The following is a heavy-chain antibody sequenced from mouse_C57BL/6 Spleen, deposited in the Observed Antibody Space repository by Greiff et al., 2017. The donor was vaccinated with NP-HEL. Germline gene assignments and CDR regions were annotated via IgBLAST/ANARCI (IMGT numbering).Heavy chain of an antibody. CDR3: ARSTTVMDY. Sequence: VQLQQSGPELVKPGASVKISCKASGYAFSSSWMNWVKQRPGKGLEWIGRIYPGDGDTNYNGKFKGKATLTADKSSSTAYMQLSSLTSEDSAVYFCARSTTVMDYWGQGTPVTVSS. V-gene: IGHV1-82*01. CDR1: GYAFSSSW. CDR2: IYPGDGDT. D-gene: IGHD1-1*01. J-gene: IGHJ4*01.